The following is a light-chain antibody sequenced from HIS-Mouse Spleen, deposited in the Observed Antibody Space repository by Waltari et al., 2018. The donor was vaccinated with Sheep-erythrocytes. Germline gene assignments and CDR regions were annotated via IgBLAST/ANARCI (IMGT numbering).Light chain of an antibody. CDR3: QQRSNWYT. CDR1: QSISSW. Sequence: DIQMTQSPSTLSASVGDRVTITCRASQSISSWLAWYQQKPGKAPKLLIYKASSLESGVPSRFSGSGSGTDFTLKISSLEPEDFAVYYCQQRSNWYTFGQGTKLEIK. V-gene: IGKV1-5*03. CDR2: KAS. J-gene: IGKJ2*01.